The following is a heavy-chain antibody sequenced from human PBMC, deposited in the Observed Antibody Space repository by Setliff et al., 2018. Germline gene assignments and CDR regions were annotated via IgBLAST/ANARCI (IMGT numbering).Heavy chain of an antibody. V-gene: IGHV1-18*01. CDR2: NSV. D-gene: IGHD2-2*01. CDR1: GYTFTNFG. CDR3: ARGPPDFVVVPAAAKFDY. Sequence: ASVKVSCKTSGYTFTNFGINWVRQAPGQGLEWMGWNSVYAREFQGRVTMTIDTPTSTAYMELSSLRSDDTAVYYCARGPPDFVVVPAAAKFDYWGPGNLVTVSS. J-gene: IGHJ4*02.